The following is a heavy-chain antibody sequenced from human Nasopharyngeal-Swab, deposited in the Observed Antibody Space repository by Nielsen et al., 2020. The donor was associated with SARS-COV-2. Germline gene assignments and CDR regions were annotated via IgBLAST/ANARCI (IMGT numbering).Heavy chain of an antibody. Sequence: WIRQPPGKGLEWVAVISYDGSNKYYADSVKGRFTISRDNSKNTLYLQMNSLRAVDTAVYYCAKDQSINWFDPWGQGTLVTVSS. V-gene: IGHV3-30*18. CDR2: ISYDGSNK. D-gene: IGHD2-21*01. CDR3: AKDQSINWFDP. J-gene: IGHJ5*02.